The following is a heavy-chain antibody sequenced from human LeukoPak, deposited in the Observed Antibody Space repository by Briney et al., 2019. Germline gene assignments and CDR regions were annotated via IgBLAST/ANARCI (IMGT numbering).Heavy chain of an antibody. Sequence: PGGSLRLSCAASGFTFDDYTMHWVRQAPGKGLEWVSLISWDGGSTYYADSVKGRFTISRDNSKNSLYLQMNSLRTEDTALYYCAKDSMVRGVDGPGGYWGQGTLVTVSS. CDR2: ISWDGGST. J-gene: IGHJ4*02. CDR1: GFTFDDYT. D-gene: IGHD3-10*01. CDR3: AKDSMVRGVDGPGGY. V-gene: IGHV3-43*01.